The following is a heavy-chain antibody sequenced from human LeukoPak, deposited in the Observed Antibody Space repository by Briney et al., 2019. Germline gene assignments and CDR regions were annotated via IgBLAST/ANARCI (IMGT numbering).Heavy chain of an antibody. Sequence: GGSLRLSCAASGFTFSSYSMNWVRQAPGKWLEWVSSISSSSSYIYYADSVKGRFTISRDNAKNSLYLQMNSLRAEDTAVYYCARDPSYYDILTGYLPNAFDYWGQGTLVTVSS. V-gene: IGHV3-21*01. J-gene: IGHJ4*02. D-gene: IGHD3-9*01. CDR1: GFTFSSYS. CDR3: ARDPSYYDILTGYLPNAFDY. CDR2: ISSSSSYI.